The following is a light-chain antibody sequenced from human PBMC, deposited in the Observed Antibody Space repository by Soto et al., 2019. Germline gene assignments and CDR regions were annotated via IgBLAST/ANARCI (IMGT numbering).Light chain of an antibody. J-gene: IGKJ1*01. CDR3: QQSNSKSWT. V-gene: IGKV1-5*01. Sequence: DIQMTQSPSTLSASVGDRVTITCRASQGISRWLAWHQQKPGRAPKLLIYEASILESGVPSRFSGSGSGTEFTLTISSLQPSDFATYYCQQSNSKSWTFGQGTKVDIK. CDR1: QGISRW. CDR2: EAS.